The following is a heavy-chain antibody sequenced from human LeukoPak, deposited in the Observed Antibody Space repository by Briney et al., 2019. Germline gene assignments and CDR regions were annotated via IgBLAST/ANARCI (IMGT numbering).Heavy chain of an antibody. D-gene: IGHD3-16*01. Sequence: GASVKVSCKASGRTFSSYAISWVRQAPGQGLEWMGGIIPIFGTANYAQKFQGRVTITADESTSTAYMELSSLRSEDTAVYYCANGPPGGGFHYWGQGTLVTVSS. J-gene: IGHJ4*02. V-gene: IGHV1-69*01. CDR1: GRTFSSYA. CDR2: IIPIFGTA. CDR3: ANGPPGGGFHY.